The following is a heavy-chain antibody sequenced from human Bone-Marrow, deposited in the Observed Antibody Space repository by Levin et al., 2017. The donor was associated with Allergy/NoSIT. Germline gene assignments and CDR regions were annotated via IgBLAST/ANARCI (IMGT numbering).Heavy chain of an antibody. CDR2: ISWDNDR. CDR3: FHNLFTNRRGRISASIQH. CDR1: GFSLSAPGMG. Sequence: SGPTLVKPTQTLTLTCTFSGFSLSAPGMGVAWFRQPPGKAPECLAVISWDNDRFYSPSLSNRLSISKDKSKNEVVLTLTNVVPVDTATYFCFHNLFTNRRGRISASIQHWGPGAPVTVSS. V-gene: IGHV2-5*02. D-gene: IGHD1-14*01. J-gene: IGHJ1*01.